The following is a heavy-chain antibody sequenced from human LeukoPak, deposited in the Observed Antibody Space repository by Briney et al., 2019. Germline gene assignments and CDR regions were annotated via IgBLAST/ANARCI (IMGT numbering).Heavy chain of an antibody. V-gene: IGHV3-21*01. D-gene: IGHD6-6*01. J-gene: IGHJ5*02. CDR2: ISSSSSYI. Sequence: GGSLRLSCAASGFTFSSYSMNWVRQAPGKGLKWVSPISSSSSYIYYADSVKGRFTISRDNAKNSLYLQMNSLRAEDTAVYYCARGLGIAARPNNWFDPWGQGTLVTVSS. CDR1: GFTFSSYS. CDR3: ARGLGIAARPNNWFDP.